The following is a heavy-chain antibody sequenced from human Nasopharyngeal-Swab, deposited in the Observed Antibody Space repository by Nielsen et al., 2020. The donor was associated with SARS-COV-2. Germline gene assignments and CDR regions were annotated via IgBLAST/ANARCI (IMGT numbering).Heavy chain of an antibody. Sequence: GGSLRLSCAASGFTFSSYAMCWVRQAPAKGLEWVSAISTGAVSTFYAASVKGRFTISRDDSRTTLYLQMNSLRAEDTAVYYCARHQGSSGWFFFDFWGQGTLVTVSS. D-gene: IGHD6-19*01. CDR1: GFTFSSYA. CDR2: ISTGAVST. CDR3: ARHQGSSGWFFFDF. J-gene: IGHJ4*02. V-gene: IGHV3-23*01.